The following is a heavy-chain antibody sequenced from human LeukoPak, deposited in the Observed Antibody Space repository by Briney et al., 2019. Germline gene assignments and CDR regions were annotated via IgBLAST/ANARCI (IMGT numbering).Heavy chain of an antibody. D-gene: IGHD2-2*02. J-gene: IGHJ3*02. Sequence: ASETLSLTCAVYGGPFSGYYWSWIRQPPGKGLEWIGEINHSGSTNYNPSLKSRVTISVDTSKNQFSLKLSSVTAADTAVYYCARDTYDAFDIWGQGTMVTVSS. CDR2: INHSGST. V-gene: IGHV4-34*01. CDR3: ARDTYDAFDI. CDR1: GGPFSGYY.